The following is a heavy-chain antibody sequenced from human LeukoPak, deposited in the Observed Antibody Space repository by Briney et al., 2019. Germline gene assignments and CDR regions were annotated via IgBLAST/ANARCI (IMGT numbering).Heavy chain of an antibody. CDR1: GFAFSAYG. V-gene: IGHV3-23*01. CDR2: ISGSDGST. CDR3: AKAGTMVRGVFFDY. Sequence: PGGSLRLSCAASGFAFSAYGMHWVRQAPGKGLEWVSGISGSDGSTYYADSVKGRFTISRDNSKNTLYLQMNSLRAEDTAVYYCAKAGTMVRGVFFDYWGQGTLVTVSS. J-gene: IGHJ4*02. D-gene: IGHD3-10*01.